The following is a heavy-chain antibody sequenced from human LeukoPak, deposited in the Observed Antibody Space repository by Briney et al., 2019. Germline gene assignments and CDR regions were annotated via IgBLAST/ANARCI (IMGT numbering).Heavy chain of an antibody. CDR2: INHSGST. J-gene: IGHJ3*02. D-gene: IGHD3-9*01. Sequence: SETLSLTCAVYGGSFSGYYWSWIRQPPGKGLEWIGEINHSGSTNYNPSLKSRVTISIDTAKNQFSLKLSSVTAADTAIYYCASYFFDQSKALDIWGQGTMVTVSA. CDR3: ASYFFDQSKALDI. V-gene: IGHV4-34*01. CDR1: GGSFSGYY.